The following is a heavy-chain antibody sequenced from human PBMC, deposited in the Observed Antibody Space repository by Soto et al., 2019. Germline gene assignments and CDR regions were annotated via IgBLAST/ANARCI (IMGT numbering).Heavy chain of an antibody. D-gene: IGHD3-9*01. V-gene: IGHV3-23*01. CDR1: VFLVSSYR. CDR3: ARGAVYYDLLTGYPYYHGIDV. CDR2: ISGSGVTT. Sequence: GGSMRLSCASSVFLVSSYRMSWARQAPGQGLEWVSAISGSGVTTYHADSVKGRFTISRDNSKNTLYLQLNSLRAEDTAVYYCARGAVYYDLLTGYPYYHGIDVWGQGTTVTVSS. J-gene: IGHJ6*02.